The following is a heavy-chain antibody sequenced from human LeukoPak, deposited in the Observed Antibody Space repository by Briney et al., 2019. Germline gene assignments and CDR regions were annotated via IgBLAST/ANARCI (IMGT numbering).Heavy chain of an antibody. J-gene: IGHJ4*02. Sequence: QTGGSLRLSCAASGFTFSDYYMSWIRQAPGKGLEWVSGISGSGGSTYYADSVKGRFTISRDNSKKTLYLQMNSLRAEDTAVYYCASPDCSGGSCYFDYWGQGTLVTVSS. CDR3: ASPDCSGGSCYFDY. D-gene: IGHD2-15*01. CDR1: GFTFSDYY. V-gene: IGHV3-23*01. CDR2: ISGSGGST.